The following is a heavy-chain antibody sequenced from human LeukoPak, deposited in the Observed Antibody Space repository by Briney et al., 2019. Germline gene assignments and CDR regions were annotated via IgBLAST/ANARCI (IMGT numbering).Heavy chain of an antibody. CDR2: IVWNSSRA. D-gene: IGHD6-19*01. CDR1: GFRFGAYT. J-gene: IGHJ3*02. CDR3: AKVGQWLAIDAFDI. Sequence: GGSLRLSCAASGFRFGAYTMHWVRQPPGKGLEWVSLIVWNSSRANYADSVKGRFTISRDNSKNTLYLQMNSLRAEDTAVYYCAKVGQWLAIDAFDIWGQGTMVTVSS. V-gene: IGHV3-43*01.